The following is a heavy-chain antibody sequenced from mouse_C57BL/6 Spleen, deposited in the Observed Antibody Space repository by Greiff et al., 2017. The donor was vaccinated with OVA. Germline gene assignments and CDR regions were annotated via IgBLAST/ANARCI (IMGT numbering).Heavy chain of an antibody. Sequence: EVQLQQSGAELVRPGASVKLSCTASGFNIKDDYMHWVKQRPEQGLEWIGWIDPENGDTEYASKFQGKATITADTSSNTAYLQLSSLTSEDTAVYYCTPSYDGSHYWGQGTTLTVSS. CDR3: TPSYDGSHY. J-gene: IGHJ2*01. CDR1: GFNIKDDY. CDR2: IDPENGDT. D-gene: IGHD1-1*01. V-gene: IGHV14-4*01.